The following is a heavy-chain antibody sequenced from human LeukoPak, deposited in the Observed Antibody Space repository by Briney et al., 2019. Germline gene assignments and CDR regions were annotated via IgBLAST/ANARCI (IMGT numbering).Heavy chain of an antibody. D-gene: IGHD1-14*01. V-gene: IGHV3-23*01. J-gene: IGHJ4*02. CDR2: ISSNGADT. Sequence: PGGSLRLSCAVSRFAFSTYAMTWVRQAPGQGLEYVSTISSNGADTYYAESVKGRFTISRDNSKNTLYLQMTSLRVEDTAVYYCANYRKPQGIDYWGQGTLVTVSS. CDR1: RFAFSTYA. CDR3: ANYRKPQGIDY.